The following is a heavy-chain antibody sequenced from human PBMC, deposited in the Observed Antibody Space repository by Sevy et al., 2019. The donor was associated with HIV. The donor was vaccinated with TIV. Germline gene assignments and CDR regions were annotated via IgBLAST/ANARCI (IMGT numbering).Heavy chain of an antibody. CDR3: ARDLPRIAAAGRRLDY. CDR2: ISSSSSTI. J-gene: IGHJ4*02. V-gene: IGHV3-48*02. CDR1: GFTFSSYS. D-gene: IGHD6-13*01. Sequence: GGSLRLSCAASGFTFSSYSMSWVRQAPGKGLEWVSYISSSSSTIYYADSVKGRFTISRDNAKKSLYLQMSSLRDEDTAVYYCARDLPRIAAAGRRLDYWGQGTLVTVSS.